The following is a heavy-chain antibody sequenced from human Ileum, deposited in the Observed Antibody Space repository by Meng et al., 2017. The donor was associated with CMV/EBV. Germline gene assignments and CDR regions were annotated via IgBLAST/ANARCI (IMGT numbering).Heavy chain of an antibody. CDR2: IYVRVRT. CDR1: VASVEVYD. J-gene: IGHJ4*02. CDR3: AREVDVDGAVPQKGCYYYDY. V-gene: IGHV4-4*07. Sequence: GPEVVMLRLSLSPSSGVSVASVEVYDEGSSRQTAGKVLECIGRIYVRVRTVYNPSLKSRATMSVDTSKKQFSLRLTSVTAADTAVYFCAREVDVDGAVPQKGCYYYDYWGQGILVTVSS. D-gene: IGHD2-21*01.